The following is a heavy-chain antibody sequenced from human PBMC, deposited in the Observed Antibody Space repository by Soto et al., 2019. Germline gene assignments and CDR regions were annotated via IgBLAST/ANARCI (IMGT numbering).Heavy chain of an antibody. V-gene: IGHV4-59*01. Sequence: QVQLQESGPGLVKPSETLSLTCTVSGGSIISYYWSWIRQPPGKGLQWIGYIYYSGGTNYNPSLKSRVTISVDTSKNQFSLKLNSVTAADTAVYYCARDGHWLDGDYFDYWGPGALVTVSS. CDR1: GGSIISYY. J-gene: IGHJ4*02. CDR3: ARDGHWLDGDYFDY. D-gene: IGHD6-19*01. CDR2: IYYSGGT.